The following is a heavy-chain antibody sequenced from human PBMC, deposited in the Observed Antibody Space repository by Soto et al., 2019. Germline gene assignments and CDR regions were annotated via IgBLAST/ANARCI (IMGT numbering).Heavy chain of an antibody. Sequence: WASVKVSCKASGYMFTYYHVHWVRQAPGQGLEWMGIINPNGGDTRYAQKFQGRVTMTTDTSTSTVYMEVSSLRSEDTALYYCARVTYSSALLFSLDYWGQGTLVTVYS. CDR1: GYMFTYYH. J-gene: IGHJ4*02. CDR3: ARVTYSSALLFSLDY. CDR2: INPNGGDT. V-gene: IGHV1-46*01. D-gene: IGHD5-18*01.